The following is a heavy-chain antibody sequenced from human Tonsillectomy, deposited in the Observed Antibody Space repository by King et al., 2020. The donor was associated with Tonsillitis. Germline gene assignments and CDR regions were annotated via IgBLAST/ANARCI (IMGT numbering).Heavy chain of an antibody. CDR2: VFHSGST. D-gene: IGHD2-21*02. Sequence: QLQESGPGLAKPSQTLSLTCTVSGGSISSGGYYWTWIRQHPGKGLEWIGYVFHSGSTYYNPSLKSRITISIDTSKNQFSLKLSSLTAADTAVYYCARGVYCGGDCYSGTDYWGQGTLVTVSS. J-gene: IGHJ4*02. CDR3: ARGVYCGGDCYSGTDY. CDR1: GGSISSGGYY. V-gene: IGHV4-31*03.